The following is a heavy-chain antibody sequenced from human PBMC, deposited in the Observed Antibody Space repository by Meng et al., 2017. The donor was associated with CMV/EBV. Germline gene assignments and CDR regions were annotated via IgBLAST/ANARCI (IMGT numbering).Heavy chain of an antibody. Sequence: GGSLRLSCAASGFTFSSYSMNWVRQAPGKGLEWVSSISSSSSYIYYADSVKGRFTISRDNAKNSLYLQMNSLRAEDTAVYYCARDRTIFGVRNYYYYGIDVWGQGTTVTVSS. D-gene: IGHD3-3*01. V-gene: IGHV3-21*01. CDR3: ARDRTIFGVRNYYYYGIDV. CDR1: GFTFSSYS. CDR2: ISSSSSYI. J-gene: IGHJ6*02.